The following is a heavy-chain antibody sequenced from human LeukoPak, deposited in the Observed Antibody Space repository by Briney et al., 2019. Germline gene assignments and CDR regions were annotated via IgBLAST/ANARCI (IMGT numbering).Heavy chain of an antibody. CDR1: GYTFTGYY. CDR2: INPNSGGT. V-gene: IGHV1-2*02. D-gene: IGHD3-3*01. CDR3: ARVFRPIFPPGGNRFDP. Sequence: ASVKVSCKASGYTFTGYYMHWVRQAPGQGLEWMGWINPNSGGTNYAQKFQGRVTMTRDTSISTAYMELSRLRSDDTAVYYCARVFRPIFPPGGNRFDPWGQGTLVTVSS. J-gene: IGHJ5*02.